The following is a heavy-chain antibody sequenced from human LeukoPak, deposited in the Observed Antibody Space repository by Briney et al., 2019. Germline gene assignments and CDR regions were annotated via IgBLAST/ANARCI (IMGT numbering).Heavy chain of an antibody. CDR2: IYYSGST. J-gene: IGHJ6*02. CDR3: ARDNAPLGWKGYYYYGMDV. Sequence: RPSQTLSLTFTVSGGSISSGGYYWSWIRQHPRKGLEWIGYIYYSGSTYYNPSLKSRVTISVDTSKNPSSLKLSSLTAADTAVYYCARDNAPLGWKGYYYYGMDVWGQGTTVTVSS. CDR1: GGSISSGGYY. V-gene: IGHV4-31*03. D-gene: IGHD1-1*01.